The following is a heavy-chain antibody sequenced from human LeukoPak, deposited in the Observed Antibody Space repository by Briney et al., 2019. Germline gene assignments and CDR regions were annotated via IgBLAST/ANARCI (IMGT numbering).Heavy chain of an antibody. CDR1: GGSISSYY. V-gene: IGHV4-59*01. CDR3: AREDYGGTTSLNAFDI. CDR2: IYYSGST. D-gene: IGHD4-23*01. J-gene: IGHJ3*02. Sequence: KTSETLSLTCTVFGGSISSYYWSWIRQPPGKGLEWIGYIYYSGSTNYNPSLKSRVTISVDTSKNQFSLKLSSVTAADTAVYYCAREDYGGTTSLNAFDIWGQGAMVTVSS.